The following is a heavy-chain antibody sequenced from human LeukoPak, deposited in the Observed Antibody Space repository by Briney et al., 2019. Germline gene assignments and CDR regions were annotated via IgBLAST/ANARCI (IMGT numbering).Heavy chain of an antibody. V-gene: IGHV3-30-3*01. Sequence: PGGSLRLSCAASGFTFSSYAMHWVRQAPGKGLEWVAVISYDGSNKYYADSVKGRFTISRDNSKNTLYLQMNSLRAEDTAVYYCARHGYNYGFDYWGQGTLVTVSS. CDR2: ISYDGSNK. D-gene: IGHD5-24*01. CDR1: GFTFSSYA. J-gene: IGHJ4*02. CDR3: ARHGYNYGFDY.